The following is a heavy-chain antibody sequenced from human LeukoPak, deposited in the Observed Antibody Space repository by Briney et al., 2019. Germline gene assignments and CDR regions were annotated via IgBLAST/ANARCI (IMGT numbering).Heavy chain of an antibody. CDR1: GGSISSGGYY. CDR2: IYHSGST. Sequence: SETLSLTCTVSGGSISSGGYYWSWIRQPPGKGLEWIGYIYHSGSTYYNPPLKSRVTISVDRSKNQFSLKLSSVTAADTAVYYCARTIVVVPAAPYYYYYYYMDVWGKGTTVTVSS. J-gene: IGHJ6*03. D-gene: IGHD2-2*01. V-gene: IGHV4-30-2*01. CDR3: ARTIVVVPAAPYYYYYYYMDV.